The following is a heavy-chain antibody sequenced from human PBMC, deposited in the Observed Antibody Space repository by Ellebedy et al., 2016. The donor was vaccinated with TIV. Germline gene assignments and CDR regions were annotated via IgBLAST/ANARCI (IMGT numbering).Heavy chain of an antibody. D-gene: IGHD3-9*01. CDR3: ARDRVGRYFDWAETHYGMDV. CDR2: ISYDGSNE. V-gene: IGHV3-30*03. Sequence: GESLKISCAASGFTFSSYAMHWARQAPGKGLEWVAVISYDGSNENYANSVKGRFTISRDNAKNSLYLQMNSLRDEDTALYYCARDRVGRYFDWAETHYGMDVWGQGTTVTVS. CDR1: GFTFSSYA. J-gene: IGHJ6*02.